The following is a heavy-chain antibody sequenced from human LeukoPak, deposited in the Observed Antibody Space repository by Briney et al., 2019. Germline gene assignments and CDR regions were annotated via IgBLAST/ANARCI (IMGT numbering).Heavy chain of an antibody. CDR1: GGTFSSYA. V-gene: IGHV1-69*04. D-gene: IGHD1-26*01. CDR2: IIPILGIA. Sequence: SVKVSCKASGGTFSSYAISWVRQAPGQGLEWMGRIIPILGIANYAQKFQGRVTITADKSTSTAYMELSSLRSEDTAVYYCARDSGSYSFDYWGQGTLATVSS. CDR3: ARDSGSYSFDY. J-gene: IGHJ4*02.